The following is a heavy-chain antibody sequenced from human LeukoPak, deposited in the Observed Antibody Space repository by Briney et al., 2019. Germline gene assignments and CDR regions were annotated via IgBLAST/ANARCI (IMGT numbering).Heavy chain of an antibody. D-gene: IGHD6-19*01. V-gene: IGHV3-30*18. CDR3: AKGLDSSGWSDYYYGMDV. Sequence: QAGGSLRLSCAASGFTFSSYGMHWVRQAPGKGLEWVAVISYDGSNKYYADSVKGRFTISRDNSKNTLYLQMNSLRAEDTAVYYCAKGLDSSGWSDYYYGMDVWGQGTTVTVSS. CDR2: ISYDGSNK. J-gene: IGHJ6*02. CDR1: GFTFSSYG.